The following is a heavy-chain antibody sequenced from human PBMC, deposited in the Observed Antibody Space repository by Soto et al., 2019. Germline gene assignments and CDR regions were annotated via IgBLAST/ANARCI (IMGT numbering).Heavy chain of an antibody. CDR1: GYSFAGYW. J-gene: IGHJ3*01. CDR3: ARLPGVRGVFDGFNV. V-gene: IGHV5-51*01. CDR2: IYPGDSDT. Sequence: GESLKISCKGSGYSFAGYWIGWVCQMPGKGLDWMGVIYPGDSDTRYSPSFHGQVTIPADKSISTAYLQWSSLKASDTAMYFCARLPGVRGVFDGFNVWGQGTMVAVSS. D-gene: IGHD3-10*01.